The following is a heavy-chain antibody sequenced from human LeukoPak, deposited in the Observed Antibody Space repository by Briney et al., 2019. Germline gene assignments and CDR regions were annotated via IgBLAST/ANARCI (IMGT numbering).Heavy chain of an antibody. CDR2: ISYDGSNK. J-gene: IGHJ6*03. V-gene: IGHV3-30*18. CDR1: GFTFSSYG. Sequence: GGSLRLSCAASGFTFSSYGMHWVRQAPGKGLEWVAVISYDGSNKYYADSVKGRFTISRDNSKNTLYLQMNSLRAEDTAVYYCAKDYSGSYYYYYYYMDVWGKGTTVTVSS. D-gene: IGHD1-26*01. CDR3: AKDYSGSYYYYYYYMDV.